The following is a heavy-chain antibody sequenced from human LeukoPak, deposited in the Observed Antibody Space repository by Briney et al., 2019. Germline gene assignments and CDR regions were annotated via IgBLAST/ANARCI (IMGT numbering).Heavy chain of an antibody. D-gene: IGHD4-11*01. CDR3: ARADYSNFRYYYYMDV. CDR2: MNPNSGNT. V-gene: IGHV1-8*01. Sequence: ASVKVSCKASGYTFTSYDINWVRQATGQGLELMGWMNPNSGNTSYAQKFQGRVTMTRDTSISTAYMELSSLRSEDTAVYYCARADYSNFRYYYYMDVWGKGTTVTVSS. J-gene: IGHJ6*03. CDR1: GYTFTSYD.